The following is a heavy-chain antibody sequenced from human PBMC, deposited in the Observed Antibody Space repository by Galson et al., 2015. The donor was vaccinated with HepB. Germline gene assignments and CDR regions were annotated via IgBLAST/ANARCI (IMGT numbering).Heavy chain of an antibody. J-gene: IGHJ4*02. CDR3: VRLDRSGFFEN. V-gene: IGHV3-7*03. CDR2: IKEDGSEK. Sequence: SLRLSCAASGFTFSSYWMTWVRQAPGKGLEWMANIKEDGSEKHYMDSVKGRFTISRDNGKNSLYLQMNSLRAEDTAVYYCVRLDRSGFFENWGQGTLVTVSS. CDR1: GFTFSSYW. D-gene: IGHD5-12*01.